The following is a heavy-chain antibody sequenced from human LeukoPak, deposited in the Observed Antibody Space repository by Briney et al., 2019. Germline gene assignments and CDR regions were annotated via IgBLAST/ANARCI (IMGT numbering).Heavy chain of an antibody. J-gene: IGHJ5*02. D-gene: IGHD2-15*01. V-gene: IGHV4-39*07. CDR2: VYYSGST. CDR3: ARETSGEDIVVGITYNWFDP. Sequence: KASETLSLTCTVSGGSIRSSSYYWGWIRQPPGKGLEWIGSVYYSGSTYYSPSLKSRVTISVDTSKNQFSLKLSSVTAADTAVYYCARETSGEDIVVGITYNWFDPWGQGTLVTVSS. CDR1: GGSIRSSSYY.